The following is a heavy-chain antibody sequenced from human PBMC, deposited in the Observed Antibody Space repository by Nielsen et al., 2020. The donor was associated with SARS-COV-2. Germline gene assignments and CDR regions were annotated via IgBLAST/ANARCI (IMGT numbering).Heavy chain of an antibody. CDR2: IIPIFGTA. D-gene: IGHD6-19*01. CDR3: AREGGIAVAGLDY. CDR1: GGTFSSYA. Sequence: SVKVSCKASGGTFSSYAISWVRQAPGQGLEWMGGIIPIFGTANYAQKFQGRVTMATDTSTRTAYMELRSLTSDDTAVYYCAREGGIAVAGLDYWGQGTLVTVSS. V-gene: IGHV1-69*05. J-gene: IGHJ4*02.